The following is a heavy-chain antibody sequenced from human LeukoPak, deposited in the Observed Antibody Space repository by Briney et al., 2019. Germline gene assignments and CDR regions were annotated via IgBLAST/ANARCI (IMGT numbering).Heavy chain of an antibody. D-gene: IGHD2-2*01. CDR2: INWNGGST. J-gene: IGHJ4*02. V-gene: IGHV3-20*04. Sequence: GGSLRLSCAASGFTFDDYGMGWVRQAPGKGLEWVSGINWNGGSTGYADSVKGRFTISRDNAKNSRYLQMNSLRAEDTALYYCARDVGDIVVVPAAGTFDYWGQGTLVTVSS. CDR1: GFTFDDYG. CDR3: ARDVGDIVVVPAAGTFDY.